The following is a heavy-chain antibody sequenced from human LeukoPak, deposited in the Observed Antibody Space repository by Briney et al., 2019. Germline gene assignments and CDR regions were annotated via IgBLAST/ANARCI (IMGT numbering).Heavy chain of an antibody. CDR3: ACIAAAANGADY. Sequence: ASVKVSCKVSGYTLTELSMHWVRQAPGKGLEWMGGFDPEDGETIYAQKFQGRVTMTEDTPTDTAYMELSSLRSEDTAVYYCACIAAAANGADYWGQGTLVTVSS. J-gene: IGHJ4*02. CDR2: FDPEDGET. V-gene: IGHV1-24*01. D-gene: IGHD6-13*01. CDR1: GYTLTELS.